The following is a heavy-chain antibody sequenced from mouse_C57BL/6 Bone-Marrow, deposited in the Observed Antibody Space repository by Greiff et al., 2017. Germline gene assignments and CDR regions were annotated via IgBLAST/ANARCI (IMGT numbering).Heavy chain of an antibody. CDR1: GYSFTGYF. J-gene: IGHJ3*01. CDR2: INPYNGDT. Sequence: VQLQQSGPELVKPGDSVKISCKASGYSFTGYFMNWVMQSHGKSLEWIGRINPYNGDTFYNQKFKGKATLTVDKSSSTAHMELRSLTSEDSAVYYCARSRGYGSSYGGGFAYWGQGTLVTVSA. V-gene: IGHV1-20*01. CDR3: ARSRGYGSSYGGGFAY. D-gene: IGHD1-1*01.